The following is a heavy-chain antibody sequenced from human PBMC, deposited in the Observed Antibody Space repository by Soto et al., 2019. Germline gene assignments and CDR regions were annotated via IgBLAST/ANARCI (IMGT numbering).Heavy chain of an antibody. Sequence: GGSLRLSCTASGFTFSSYGMGWVRQAPGKGLQWVSTIRGDGGQTHYTDSVKGRFSISRDNSRNTVYLQMDSPRAKHTPMYFSARDGALGSHDFLACRGQGTQVTVCS. J-gene: IGHJ4*02. CDR3: ARDGALGSHDFLAC. CDR2: IRGDGGQT. D-gene: IGHD1-26*01. CDR1: GFTFSSYG. V-gene: IGHV3-23*01.